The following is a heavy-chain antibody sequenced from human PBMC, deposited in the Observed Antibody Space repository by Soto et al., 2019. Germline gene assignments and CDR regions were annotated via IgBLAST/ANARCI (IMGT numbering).Heavy chain of an antibody. CDR2: IRRKANSYTT. D-gene: IGHD6-19*01. CDR3: AMLGGWSGGSSGMDV. CDR1: GLIFSDYH. J-gene: IGHJ6*02. V-gene: IGHV3-72*01. Sequence: EVQLVESGGGLVQPGGSLRLSCAASGLIFSDYHMDWVRQAPGKGLEWVGRIRRKANSYTTEYAASVKGRFTISRDDSKNSLYLQMNSLKSEDTAVYYCAMLGGWSGGSSGMDVWGQGILVTVSS.